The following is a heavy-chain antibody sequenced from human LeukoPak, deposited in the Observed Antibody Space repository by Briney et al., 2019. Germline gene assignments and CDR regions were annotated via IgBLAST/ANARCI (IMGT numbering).Heavy chain of an antibody. D-gene: IGHD2-2*01. Sequence: PGGSLRLSCAASGFTFSDYYMNWIRQAPRKGLEWVSYISDSGSTIYYADSVKGRFTISRDNAKNSLYLQMNSLRAEDTAVYYCARAGVGYCSGTSCYDCWGQGTLVTVSS. J-gene: IGHJ4*02. CDR2: ISDSGSTI. CDR3: ARAGVGYCSGTSCYDC. CDR1: GFTFSDYY. V-gene: IGHV3-11*01.